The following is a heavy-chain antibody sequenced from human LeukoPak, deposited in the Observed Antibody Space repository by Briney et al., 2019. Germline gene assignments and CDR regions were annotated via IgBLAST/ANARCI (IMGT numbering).Heavy chain of an antibody. V-gene: IGHV3-48*03. CDR1: GFTFSNYE. D-gene: IGHD3-22*01. J-gene: IGHJ4*02. Sequence: PGGSLRLSCAASGFTFSNYEMNWVRQAPGKGLEWVSYISSSGSTIYYADSVKGRFTISRDNGKNSLYLQMNGLRAEDTAVYYCARAIDSLIVVVRPFDYWGQGTLVTVSS. CDR2: ISSSGSTI. CDR3: ARAIDSLIVVVRPFDY.